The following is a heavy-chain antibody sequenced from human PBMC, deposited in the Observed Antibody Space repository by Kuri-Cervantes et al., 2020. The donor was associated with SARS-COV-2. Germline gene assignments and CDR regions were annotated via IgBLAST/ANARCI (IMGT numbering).Heavy chain of an antibody. V-gene: IGHV3-21*01. D-gene: IGHD4-17*01. Sequence: GGSLRLSCAASGFTFSSYSMNWVRQAPGKGLEWVSSISSSSSYIYYADSVKGRFTISRDNAKNSLYLQMNSLRAEDTAVYYCARGAGYGDYTFDHWGQGTLVTVSS. CDR3: ARGAGYGDYTFDH. J-gene: IGHJ4*02. CDR1: GFTFSSYS. CDR2: ISSSSSYI.